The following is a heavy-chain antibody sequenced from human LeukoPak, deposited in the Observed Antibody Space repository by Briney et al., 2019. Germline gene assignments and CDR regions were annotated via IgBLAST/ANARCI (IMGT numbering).Heavy chain of an antibody. CDR1: GFTFSNYW. Sequence: GGSLRLSCAASGFTFSNYWMSWVRQAPGKGLEWVANIKQDGSEKYYVDSVKGRFAISRDNAKNSLYLQMNSLRAEDLAVHYCARARYCSGTSCYFDYWGQGTLVTVSS. J-gene: IGHJ4*02. D-gene: IGHD2-15*01. CDR3: ARARYCSGTSCYFDY. V-gene: IGHV3-7*01. CDR2: IKQDGSEK.